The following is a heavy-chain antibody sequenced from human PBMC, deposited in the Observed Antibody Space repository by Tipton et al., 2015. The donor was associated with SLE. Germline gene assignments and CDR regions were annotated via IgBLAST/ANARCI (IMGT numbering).Heavy chain of an antibody. CDR3: VRIPNSAGWPNWLDP. J-gene: IGHJ5*02. CDR1: GFTFSSYA. Sequence: SLRLSCAASGFTFSSYAMHWVRQAPGKGLEWVAVISYDGSNKYYADSVKGRFTISRDNAKKSLYLQMNSLRVEDTGVYYCVRIPNSAGWPNWLDPWGLGTLVTVSS. D-gene: IGHD1-26*01. CDR2: ISYDGSNK. V-gene: IGHV3-30*04.